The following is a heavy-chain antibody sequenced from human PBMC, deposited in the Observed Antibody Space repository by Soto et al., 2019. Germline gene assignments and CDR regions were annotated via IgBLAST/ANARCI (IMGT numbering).Heavy chain of an antibody. CDR1: GFSLSSSGVS. Sequence: QITLEESGPTLVKPTQTLTLTCTFSGFSLSSSGVSVGWIRQPPGKALEWLALIYGSDDKRYSPSLRRRLSIPTDTSKNQVVLTMTNMYPVDTATYYCAHRRPLYILVVPAACGYFDYGGQGTLVTVSS. V-gene: IGHV2-5*01. D-gene: IGHD2-2*01. CDR2: IYGSDDK. CDR3: AHRRPLYILVVPAACGYFDY. J-gene: IGHJ4*03.